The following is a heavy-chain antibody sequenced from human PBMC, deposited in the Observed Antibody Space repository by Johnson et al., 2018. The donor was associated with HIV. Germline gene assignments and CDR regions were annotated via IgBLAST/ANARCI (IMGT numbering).Heavy chain of an antibody. CDR1: GFTFSSYG. Sequence: QAQLVESGGGVVQPGGSLRLSCAASGFTFSSYGMHWVRQAPGKGLEWVAFIRYDGSNKYYADSVKGRFTISRDNAKNSLYLQMNLLRPEDTSVYYCASGVTARAPVFIWGQGTIVTVSA. CDR3: ASGVTARAPVFI. D-gene: IGHD1-26*01. V-gene: IGHV3-30*02. J-gene: IGHJ3*02. CDR2: IRYDGSNK.